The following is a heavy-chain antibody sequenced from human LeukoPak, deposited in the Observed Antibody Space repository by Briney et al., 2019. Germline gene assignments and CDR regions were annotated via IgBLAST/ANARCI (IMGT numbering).Heavy chain of an antibody. CDR3: ARASVVIATLSDAFDI. CDR1: GGSISSGSYY. Sequence: PSETLSLTCTVSGGSISSGSYYWSWIRQPAGKGLEWIGRIYTSGSTNYNPSLKSRVTISVDTSKNQFPLKLSSVTAADTAVYYCARASVVIATLSDAFDIWGQGTMVTVSS. J-gene: IGHJ3*02. CDR2: IYTSGST. D-gene: IGHD2-21*01. V-gene: IGHV4-61*02.